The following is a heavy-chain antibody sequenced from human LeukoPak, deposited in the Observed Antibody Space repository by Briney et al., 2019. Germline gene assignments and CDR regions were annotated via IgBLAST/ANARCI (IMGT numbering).Heavy chain of an antibody. CDR1: GFIFSSHW. CDR2: INKDGSEK. Sequence: PGGSLRLSCAASGFIFSSHWMSWVRQAPGKGLEWVANINKDGSEKYYVDSVKGRFTISRDNAKNSLYLQMNSLRAEDTAVYYCARGPSRDGYKRKGFDYWGQGTLVTVSS. V-gene: IGHV3-7*04. CDR3: ARGPSRDGYKRKGFDY. J-gene: IGHJ4*02. D-gene: IGHD5-24*01.